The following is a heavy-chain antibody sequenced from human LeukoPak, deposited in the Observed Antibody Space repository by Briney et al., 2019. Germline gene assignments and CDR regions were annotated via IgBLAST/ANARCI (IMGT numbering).Heavy chain of an antibody. CDR1: GGSISSGGYY. CDR2: IYYSGST. V-gene: IGHV4-31*03. J-gene: IGHJ3*02. D-gene: IGHD3-22*01. CDR3: ARVPPYDSSGYRANDAFDI. Sequence: PSETLSLTCTVSGGSISSGGYYGSWIRQHPGKGLEWIGYIYYSGSTYYNPSLKSRVTISVDTSKNQFSLKLSSVTAADTAVYYCARVPPYDSSGYRANDAFDIWGQGTMVTVSS.